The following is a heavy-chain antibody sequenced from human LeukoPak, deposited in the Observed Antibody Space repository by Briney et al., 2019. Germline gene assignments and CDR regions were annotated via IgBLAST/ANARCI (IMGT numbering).Heavy chain of an antibody. CDR2: IYYSGST. D-gene: IGHD3-10*01. Sequence: SETLSLTCTVSGGSISSYYWSWIRQPPGKGLEWIGYIYYSGSTNYNPSLKSRVTISVDTSKNQFSLKLSSVTAADAAVYYCASDTYYYGSGSYYGWFDYWGQGTLVTVSS. J-gene: IGHJ4*02. CDR3: ASDTYYYGSGSYYGWFDY. V-gene: IGHV4-59*01. CDR1: GGSISSYY.